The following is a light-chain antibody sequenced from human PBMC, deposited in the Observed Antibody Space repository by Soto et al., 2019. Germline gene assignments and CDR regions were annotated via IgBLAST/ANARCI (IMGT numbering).Light chain of an antibody. J-gene: IGKJ5*01. CDR3: MQSTQLLPT. CDR1: QSLLHITGETF. CDR2: EVS. V-gene: IGKV2D-29*02. Sequence: VMTQTPLALSVAPGQPASISFKSSQSLLHITGETFLFWYLQKPGQSPQLLIYEVSTRVSGVPDRFSGSGSGTDFTLEISRVETDDVGIYYCMQSTQLLPTFGQGTRLEIK.